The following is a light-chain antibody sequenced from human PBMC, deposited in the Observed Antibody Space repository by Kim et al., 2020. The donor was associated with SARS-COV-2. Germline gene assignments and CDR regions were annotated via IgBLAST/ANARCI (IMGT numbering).Light chain of an antibody. V-gene: IGKV3-20*01. Sequence: LSQGKRAPLSCRASRTVSNTYLAWYQQKPGQAPRLLIYGASSRATGIPDRFGGSGSGTDFTLTISRLEPEDFAVYYCQQYNTSPPSFGHGTKVEV. CDR2: GAS. CDR3: QQYNTSPPS. J-gene: IGKJ1*01. CDR1: RTVSNTY.